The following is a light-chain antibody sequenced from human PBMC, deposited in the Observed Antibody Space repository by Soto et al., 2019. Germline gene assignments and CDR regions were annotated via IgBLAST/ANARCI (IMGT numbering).Light chain of an antibody. CDR3: RLRFSALWT. Sequence: DIQMTQSPSSLSASVGDRVTITCRASQSIGWYLHWYQQKPGKAPKVLIYAASSLQSGLPSRFSGSGSETDFTLTISSLQTVECATYYCRLRFSALWTFGQGTKVEIK. J-gene: IGKJ1*01. CDR2: AAS. CDR1: QSIGWY. V-gene: IGKV1-39*01.